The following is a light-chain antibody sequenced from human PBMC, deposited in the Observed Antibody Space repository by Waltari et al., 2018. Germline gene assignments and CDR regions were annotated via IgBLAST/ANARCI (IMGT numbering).Light chain of an antibody. J-gene: IGLJ2*01. CDR1: KSDVGAYYY. CDR3: CSCSYTPTTTVI. V-gene: IGLV2-14*01. CDR2: EFT. Sequence: QSALTPPASVSGSPGQSITISCTGTKSDVGAYYYVSWYQHHPGKAPKLLIYEFTNRPSGVSNRFSGSKSDNTASLTISGLQAEDEAEYYCCSCSYTPTTTVIFGGGTKLTVL.